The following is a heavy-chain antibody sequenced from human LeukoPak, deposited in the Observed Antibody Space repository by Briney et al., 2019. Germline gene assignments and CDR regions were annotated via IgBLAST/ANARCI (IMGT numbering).Heavy chain of an antibody. V-gene: IGHV1-2*06. Sequence: ASVKVSCKASGYTFTGYYMHWVRQAPGQGLEWMGRINPNSGGTNYAQKFQGRVTMTRDTSISAAYMELSSLRSEDTAVYYCTRGTLGDYWFDPWGQGTLVTVSS. CDR1: GYTFTGYY. CDR2: INPNSGGT. CDR3: TRGTLGDYWFDP. D-gene: IGHD2-21*02. J-gene: IGHJ5*02.